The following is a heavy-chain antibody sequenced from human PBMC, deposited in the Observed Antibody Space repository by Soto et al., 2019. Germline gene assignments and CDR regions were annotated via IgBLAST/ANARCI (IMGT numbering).Heavy chain of an antibody. V-gene: IGHV3-23*01. D-gene: IGHD6-19*01. Sequence: GGSLRLSCAASGFTFSSYAMSWVRQAPGKGLEWVSAISGSGGGTYYADSVKGRFTISRDNSKNTLYLQMNSLKTEDTAVYYCTSHARIAVAVKTGKFDYWGQGTLVTVSS. J-gene: IGHJ4*02. CDR1: GFTFSSYA. CDR3: TSHARIAVAVKTGKFDY. CDR2: ISGSGGGT.